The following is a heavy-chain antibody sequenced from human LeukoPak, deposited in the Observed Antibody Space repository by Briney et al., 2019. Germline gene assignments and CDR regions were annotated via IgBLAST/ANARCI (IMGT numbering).Heavy chain of an antibody. V-gene: IGHV4-34*01. CDR3: ASLSKRYCSGGSCWINWFDP. J-gene: IGHJ5*02. CDR2: INHSGST. Sequence: SETLSLTCAVYGGSFSGYYWSWIRQPPGKGLEWIGEINHSGSTNYNPSLKSRVTISVDTSKNQFSLKLSSVTAADTAVYYCASLSKRYCSGGSCWINWFDPWGQGTLVTVSS. D-gene: IGHD2-15*01. CDR1: GGSFSGYY.